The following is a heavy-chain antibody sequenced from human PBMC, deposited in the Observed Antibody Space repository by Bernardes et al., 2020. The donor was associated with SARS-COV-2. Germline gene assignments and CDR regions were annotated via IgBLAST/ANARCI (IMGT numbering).Heavy chain of an antibody. D-gene: IGHD3-22*01. V-gene: IGHV3-11*05. Sequence: GGSLRLSCAASGFTFSDYYMSWIRQAPGKGLEWVSYISSSSSYTNYADSVKGRFTISRDNAKNSLYLQMNSLRAEDTAVYYCARDRGYYDSSGYSTFDYWGQGTLVTVSS. CDR1: GFTFSDYY. CDR2: ISSSSSYT. CDR3: ARDRGYYDSSGYSTFDY. J-gene: IGHJ4*02.